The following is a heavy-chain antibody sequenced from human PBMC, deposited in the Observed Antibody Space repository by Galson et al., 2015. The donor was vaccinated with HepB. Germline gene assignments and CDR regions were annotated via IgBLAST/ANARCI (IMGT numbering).Heavy chain of an antibody. CDR2: IIPILGIA. CDR1: GGTFSSYT. V-gene: IGHV1-69*02. Sequence: SVKVSCKASGGTFSSYTISWVRQAPGQGLEWMGRIIPILGIANYAQKFQGRVTITADKSTSTAYMELSSLRSEDTAVYYCARGVLGSGSCYDIWGQGTIVTVSS. CDR3: ARGVLGSGSCYDI. J-gene: IGHJ3*02. D-gene: IGHD3-10*01.